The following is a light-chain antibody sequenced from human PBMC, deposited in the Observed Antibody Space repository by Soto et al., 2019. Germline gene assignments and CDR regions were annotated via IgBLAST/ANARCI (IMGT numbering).Light chain of an antibody. CDR1: QSIGVW. CDR2: DAS. V-gene: IGKV1-5*01. Sequence: DIQMTQSPSTLSSSVGDRVTITCQASQSIGVWLAWYQQKPGRAPKLLIYDASTLQRGVPSRFSGSGSGTEFTLNISSLQPEDFATYYCQQYDISSGTFGQGTKVEIK. J-gene: IGKJ1*01. CDR3: QQYDISSGT.